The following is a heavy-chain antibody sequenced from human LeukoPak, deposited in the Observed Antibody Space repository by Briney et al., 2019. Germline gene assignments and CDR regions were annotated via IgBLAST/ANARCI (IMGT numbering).Heavy chain of an antibody. CDR2: ISAYNGNT. Sequence: ASVKVSCKASGYTFTGYYMHWVRQAPGQGLEWMGWISAYNGNTNYAQKLQGRVTMTTDTSTSTAYMELRSLRSDDTAVYYCARSTGYFDWLGAFDIWGQGTMVTVSS. CDR3: ARSTGYFDWLGAFDI. CDR1: GYTFTGYY. V-gene: IGHV1-18*04. D-gene: IGHD3-9*01. J-gene: IGHJ3*02.